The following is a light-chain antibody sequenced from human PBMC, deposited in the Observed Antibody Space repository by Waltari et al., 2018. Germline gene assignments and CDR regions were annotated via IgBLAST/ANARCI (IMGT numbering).Light chain of an antibody. V-gene: IGLV2-8*01. J-gene: IGLJ2*01. CDR3: SSFGGNNNLI. CDR2: EVT. Sequence: QSALTPPPSASGSPGQSVTISCTGTSSDVGSYNYVSWYQHHPGKVPKLIIYEVTKRPSGVPGRFSGFKSGDTASLTVSGLQADDEADYYCSSFGGNNNLIFGGGTKLTVL. CDR1: SSDVGSYNY.